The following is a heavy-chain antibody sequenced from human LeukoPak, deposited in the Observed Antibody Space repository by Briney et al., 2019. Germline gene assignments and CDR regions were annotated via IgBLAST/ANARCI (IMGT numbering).Heavy chain of an antibody. V-gene: IGHV3-53*01. CDR1: GFTVSSNY. Sequence: GGSLRLSCAASGFTVSSNYMSWVRQAPGKGLEWVSVIYSGGSTYYADSVKGRFTISRDNSKNTLYLQMNSLRAEDTAVYYCARGYHYYGSGSYYDYWGQGTLVTVSS. CDR3: ARGYHYYGSGSYYDY. D-gene: IGHD3-10*01. CDR2: IYSGGST. J-gene: IGHJ4*02.